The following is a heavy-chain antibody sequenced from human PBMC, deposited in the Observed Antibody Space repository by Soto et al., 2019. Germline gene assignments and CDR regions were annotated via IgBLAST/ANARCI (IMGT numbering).Heavy chain of an antibody. Sequence: SETLSLTCTVSGGSNSGYYWSWIRQPPGKGLEWIGYLYYSGSTNYNPSLKSRVTISVDTSKNQFSLKLNSVTAADTAVYYCARVEPLVRGLRWFDPWGQGTLVTVSS. CDR3: ARVEPLVRGLRWFDP. V-gene: IGHV4-59*01. CDR1: GGSNSGYY. CDR2: LYYSGST. D-gene: IGHD3-10*01. J-gene: IGHJ5*02.